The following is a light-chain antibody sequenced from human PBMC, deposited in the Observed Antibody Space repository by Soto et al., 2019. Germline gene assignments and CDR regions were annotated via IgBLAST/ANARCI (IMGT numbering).Light chain of an antibody. V-gene: IGKV1-9*01. CDR2: AAS. J-gene: IGKJ5*01. CDR3: QQLNSYPIT. Sequence: DIQMTQSPSTLSGSVGYRVTITCRASQTISSWLAWYQQKPGKAPKLLIYAASTLQSGVPSRFSGSGSGTDFTLTISSLQPEDFATYFCQQLNSYPITFGQGTRLEIK. CDR1: QTISSW.